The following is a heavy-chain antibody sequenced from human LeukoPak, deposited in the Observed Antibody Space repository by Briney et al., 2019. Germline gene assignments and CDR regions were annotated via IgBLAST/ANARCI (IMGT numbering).Heavy chain of an antibody. J-gene: IGHJ4*02. CDR1: GFTFSSYS. D-gene: IGHD2-2*01. V-gene: IGHV3-21*04. Sequence: KAGGSLRLSCTVSGFTFSSYSMNWVRQAPGKGLEWVSSISSSHNYIQYADSVKGRFTISRDNAKNSLYLQMNSLRTEDTAFYHCARVHRYASSWDSLDYWGQGTLVTVSS. CDR3: ARVHRYASSWDSLDY. CDR2: ISSSHNYI.